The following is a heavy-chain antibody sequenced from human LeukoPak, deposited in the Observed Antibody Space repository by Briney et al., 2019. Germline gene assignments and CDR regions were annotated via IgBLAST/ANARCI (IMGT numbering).Heavy chain of an antibody. J-gene: IGHJ4*02. CDR3: ARGFCSSTNCYQGPFDF. Sequence: GGSLRLSCAASGFTFSNAWMSWVRQAPGKGLEWVGRIKSKTDGGTTDYAAPVKGRFIISRDDSKNTLYLQMNSLRTEDTAVYYCARGFCSSTNCYQGPFDFWGLGTLVTVSS. D-gene: IGHD2-2*01. CDR1: GFTFSNAW. CDR2: IKSKTDGGTT. V-gene: IGHV3-15*01.